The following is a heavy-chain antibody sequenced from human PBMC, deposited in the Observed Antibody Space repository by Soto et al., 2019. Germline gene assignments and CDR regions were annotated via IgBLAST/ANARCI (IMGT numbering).Heavy chain of an antibody. J-gene: IGHJ4*02. V-gene: IGHV1-18*01. CDR2: ISAYNGDT. CDR1: GYMFSSYG. Sequence: QVQLVQSRAEVEKPGASVKVSCKASGYMFSSYGISWVRQAPGQGLEWMGWISAYNGDTNYEQKFQGRVTMTRDTCTRTAYMELRSLRSDDTAVFYCARGGRGVTLYFDYWGQGTLVTVSS. CDR3: ARGGRGVTLYFDY. D-gene: IGHD3-10*01.